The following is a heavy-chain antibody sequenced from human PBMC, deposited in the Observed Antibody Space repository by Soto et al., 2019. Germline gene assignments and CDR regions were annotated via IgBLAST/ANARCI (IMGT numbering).Heavy chain of an antibody. D-gene: IGHD6-19*01. V-gene: IGHV4-59*01. CDR1: GGSISSYY. CDR3: ARALWGGWNFDY. J-gene: IGHJ4*02. Sequence: SETLSLTCTVSGGSISSYYWSWIRQPPGKGLEWIGYIYYSGSTNYNPSLKSRVTISVDTSKNQFSLKLSSVTAADTAVYYCARALWGGWNFDYWGQGTLVTVSS. CDR2: IYYSGST.